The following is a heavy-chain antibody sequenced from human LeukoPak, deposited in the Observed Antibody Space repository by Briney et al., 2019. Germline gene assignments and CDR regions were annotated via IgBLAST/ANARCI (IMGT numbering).Heavy chain of an antibody. J-gene: IGHJ2*01. V-gene: IGHV4-59*01. D-gene: IGHD6-13*01. CDR1: GGSISSYY. CDR2: IYYSGST. Sequence: SETLSLTCSVSGGSISSYYWSGIRQPPGKGLKWSGDIYYSGSTNYNPSLKRRVTISVDTSKNKFSMKLSSVTAADTAVYYCARVYYSSSYDYWYFDLWGRGTLVTVSS. CDR3: ARVYYSSSYDYWYFDL.